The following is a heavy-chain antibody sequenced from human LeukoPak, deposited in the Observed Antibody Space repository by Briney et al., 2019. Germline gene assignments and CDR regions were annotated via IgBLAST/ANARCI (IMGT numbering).Heavy chain of an antibody. Sequence: SQTLSLXCTVSGGSVTSGNYYWHWIRQPAGKGLEWIGRIYTNGVASYNPSLKSRVTISIDASKNQFSLKLSSVTAADTAVYYCAREPPGYWGQGILVTVSS. CDR3: AREPPGY. CDR2: IYTNGVA. J-gene: IGHJ4*02. V-gene: IGHV4-61*02. CDR1: GGSVTSGNYY.